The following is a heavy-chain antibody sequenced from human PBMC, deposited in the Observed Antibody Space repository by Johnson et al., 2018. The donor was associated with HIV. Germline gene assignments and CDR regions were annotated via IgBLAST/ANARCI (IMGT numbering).Heavy chain of an antibody. Sequence: QVQLVESGGGVVQPGRSLRLSCAASGFTFSSYDMHWVRQAPGKGLEWVAVIWYDGSNKYYADSVKGRFTVSRDNSKNTLYLQMNNLRAEDTAVYYCARADGLVGDRAFDIWGQGTMVTVSS. CDR3: ARADGLVGDRAFDI. CDR2: IWYDGSNK. J-gene: IGHJ3*02. CDR1: GFTFSSYD. V-gene: IGHV3-33*01. D-gene: IGHD1-26*01.